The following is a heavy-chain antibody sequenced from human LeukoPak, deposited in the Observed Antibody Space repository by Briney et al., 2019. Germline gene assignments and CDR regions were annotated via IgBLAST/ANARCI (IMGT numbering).Heavy chain of an antibody. Sequence: ASVKVSCKASGYTFTSYGISWVRQAPGQGLEWMGWMNPNSGNTGYAQKFQGRVTMTRNTSISTAYMELSSLRSEDTAVYYCARTPGIAAAGIKWFDPWGQGTLVTVSS. D-gene: IGHD6-13*01. CDR2: MNPNSGNT. CDR3: ARTPGIAAAGIKWFDP. CDR1: GYTFTSYG. J-gene: IGHJ5*02. V-gene: IGHV1-8*02.